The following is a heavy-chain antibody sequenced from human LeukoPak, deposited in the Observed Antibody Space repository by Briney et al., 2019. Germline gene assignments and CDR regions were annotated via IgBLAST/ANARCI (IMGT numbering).Heavy chain of an antibody. CDR2: ISWNSGSI. Sequence: GRSLRLSCAASGFTFDDYAMHWVRQAPGKGLEWVSGISWNSGSIGYADSVKGRFTISRDNAKDSLYLQMNSLRAEDMALYYCAKGHRAIYGSAAFDIWGQGTMVTVS. V-gene: IGHV3-9*03. CDR1: GFTFDDYA. J-gene: IGHJ3*02. D-gene: IGHD3-10*01. CDR3: AKGHRAIYGSAAFDI.